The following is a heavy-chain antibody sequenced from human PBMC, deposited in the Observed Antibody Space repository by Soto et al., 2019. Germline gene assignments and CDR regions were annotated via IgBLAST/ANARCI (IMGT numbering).Heavy chain of an antibody. CDR1: GGSISSGGYY. CDR3: ARGDDFWSGYPLYYYMDV. Sequence: SETLSLTCTFSGGSISSGGYYLSWIRQHPGKGLEWIGYIYYSGSTYYNPSLKSRVTISVDTSKNQFSLKLSSVTAADTAVYYCARGDDFWSGYPLYYYMDVWGKGTTVTVSS. J-gene: IGHJ6*03. V-gene: IGHV4-31*03. D-gene: IGHD3-3*01. CDR2: IYYSGST.